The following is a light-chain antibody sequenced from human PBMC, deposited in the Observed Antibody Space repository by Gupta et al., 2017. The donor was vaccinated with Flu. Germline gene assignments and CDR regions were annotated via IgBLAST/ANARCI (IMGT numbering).Light chain of an antibody. CDR1: QDIAND. Sequence: SLSASVGDRVTVTCRASQDIANDLNWYQQTPGKPPKLLIYGTSRLRSGVPPRFSGSGTGTDFTLTISRLHREDVATYYCQQRHSPPSTFGQGTMVEIK. CDR3: QQRHSPPST. J-gene: IGKJ1*01. CDR2: GTS. V-gene: IGKV1-39*01.